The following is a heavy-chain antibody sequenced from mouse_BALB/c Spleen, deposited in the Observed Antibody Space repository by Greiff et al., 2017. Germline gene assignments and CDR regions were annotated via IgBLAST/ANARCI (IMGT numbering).Heavy chain of an antibody. V-gene: IGHV5-6-5*01. D-gene: IGHD2-2*01. CDR1: GFTFSSYA. Sequence: EVQLVESGGGLVKPGGSLKLSCAASGFTFSSYAMSWVRQTPEKRLEWVASISSGGSTYYPDSVKGRFTISRDNARNILYLQMSSLRSEDTAMYYCASRGGGYDYFDYWGQGTTLTVSS. J-gene: IGHJ2*01. CDR3: ASRGGGYDYFDY. CDR2: ISSGGST.